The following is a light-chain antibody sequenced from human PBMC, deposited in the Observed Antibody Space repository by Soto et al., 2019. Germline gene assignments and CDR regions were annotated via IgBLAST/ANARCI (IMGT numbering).Light chain of an antibody. Sequence: QSVLTQPPSVSGAPGQRVTISCTGSTSNIGAGFDLHWYQHLPGTAPKLLIYRNTNRPSGVPDRFSGSKSGTSASLAITGLQAEDEADYYCSSYAGSNNFVFGTGTKVTVL. CDR1: TSNIGAGFD. J-gene: IGLJ1*01. CDR2: RNT. V-gene: IGLV1-40*01. CDR3: SSYAGSNNFV.